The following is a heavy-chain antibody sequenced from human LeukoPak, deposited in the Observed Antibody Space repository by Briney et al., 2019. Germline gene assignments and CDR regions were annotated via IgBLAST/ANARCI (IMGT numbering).Heavy chain of an antibody. CDR2: ISYDGSNK. D-gene: IGHD5-18*01. J-gene: IGHJ6*02. CDR1: GFTFSSYG. Sequence: GGSLRLSCAASGFTFSSYGMHWVRQAPGKGLEWVAVISYDGSNKYYADSVKGRFTISRDNSKNTLYLQMNSLRAEDTAVYYCAKDLVPAGYSYANYYYGMDVWGQGTTVTVSS. V-gene: IGHV3-30*18. CDR3: AKDLVPAGYSYANYYYGMDV.